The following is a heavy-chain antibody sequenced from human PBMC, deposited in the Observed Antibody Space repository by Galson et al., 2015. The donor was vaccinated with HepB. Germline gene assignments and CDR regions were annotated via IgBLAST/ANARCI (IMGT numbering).Heavy chain of an antibody. V-gene: IGHV3-7*01. J-gene: IGHJ3*02. CDR2: IKPDGTET. CDR3: ATGGLMYTFDI. CDR1: GITFSSYW. Sequence: SLRLSCAVSGITFSSYWMNWLRQAPGKGLECVASIKPDGTETQYVDPVKGRFTISRDNAKNSLYLQMNSLTVEDTAVYYCATGGLMYTFDIWGRGTTVNVSS. D-gene: IGHD2-8*01.